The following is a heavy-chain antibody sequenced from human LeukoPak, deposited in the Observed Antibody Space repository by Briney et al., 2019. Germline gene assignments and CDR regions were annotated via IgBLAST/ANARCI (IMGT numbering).Heavy chain of an antibody. CDR3: ARVAYSYGYYDY. CDR2: ISYDGSNK. Sequence: PGGSLRLSCAASGFTFSSYAMHWVRQAPGKGLEWVAVISYDGSNKYYADSVKGRFTISRDNSKNTLYLQMNSLRAEDTAVYYCARVAYSYGYYDYWGXGTLVTVSS. D-gene: IGHD5-18*01. CDR1: GFTFSSYA. V-gene: IGHV3-30-3*01. J-gene: IGHJ4*02.